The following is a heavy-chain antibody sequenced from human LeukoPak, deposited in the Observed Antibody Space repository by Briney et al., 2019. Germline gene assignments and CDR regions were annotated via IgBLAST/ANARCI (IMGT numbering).Heavy chain of an antibody. D-gene: IGHD2-2*01. CDR3: APGYCSSTSCYHYFEY. V-gene: IGHV3-11*04. Sequence: GGSLRLSCAASGFTFSDYYMSWIRQAPGKGLEWVSYISSSSNTIYYADSVKGRFTISRDNAKNSLYLQMDSLRAEDTAVYYCAPGYCSSTSCYHYFEYWGQGTLVTVSS. J-gene: IGHJ4*02. CDR2: ISSSSNTI. CDR1: GFTFSDYY.